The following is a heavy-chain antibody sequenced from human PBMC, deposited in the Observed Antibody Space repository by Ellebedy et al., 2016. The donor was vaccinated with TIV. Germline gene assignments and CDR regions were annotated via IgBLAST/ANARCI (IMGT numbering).Heavy chain of an antibody. V-gene: IGHV3-23*01. J-gene: IGHJ5*01. Sequence: GESLKISXATSGFTFSAYAMSWARQAPGKGLEWVSAIAGNNVNRYYADAVRGRFTISRDHSRNTLFLQMNSLRVDDTAVYFCAKDRDWNDVHWFDSWGQGTLVSVSS. CDR3: AKDRDWNDVHWFDS. CDR1: GFTFSAYA. CDR2: IAGNNVNR. D-gene: IGHD1-1*01.